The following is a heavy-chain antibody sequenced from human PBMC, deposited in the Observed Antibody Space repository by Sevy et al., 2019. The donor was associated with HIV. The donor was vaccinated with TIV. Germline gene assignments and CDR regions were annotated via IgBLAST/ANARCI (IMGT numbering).Heavy chain of an antibody. J-gene: IGHJ4*02. CDR1: GFAFSAYG. CDR2: LSYDGNDK. V-gene: IGHV3-30*18. Sequence: GGSLRLSCAASGFAFSAYGMHWLSQAPGKGLEWVTVLSYDGNDKYYADSVKGRFTISRDNSKNTLYLQMNSLRPEDTALYYCAKDREIAAAGYYFDYWGQGTLVTVSS. CDR3: AKDREIAAAGYYFDY. D-gene: IGHD6-13*01.